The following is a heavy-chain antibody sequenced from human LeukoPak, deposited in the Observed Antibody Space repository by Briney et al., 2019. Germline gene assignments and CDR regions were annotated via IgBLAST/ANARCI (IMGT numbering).Heavy chain of an antibody. CDR2: ISGSGGST. Sequence: QAGGSLRLSCAASGFTFSSYAMSWVRQAPGKGLEWVSAISGSGGSTYYADSVKGRFTISRDNSKNTLYLQMNRLRAEDTAVYYCAKDPGTDQSSSGWYYYYYGMDVWGQGTTVTVSS. V-gene: IGHV3-23*01. J-gene: IGHJ6*02. CDR3: AKDPGTDQSSSGWYYYYYGMDV. D-gene: IGHD6-19*01. CDR1: GFTFSSYA.